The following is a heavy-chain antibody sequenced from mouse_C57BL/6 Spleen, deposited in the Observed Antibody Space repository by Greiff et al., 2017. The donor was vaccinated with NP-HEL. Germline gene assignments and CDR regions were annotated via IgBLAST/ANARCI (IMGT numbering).Heavy chain of an antibody. CDR2: INPSTGGT. D-gene: IGHD1-1*01. J-gene: IGHJ4*01. Sequence: EVQLQQSGPELVKPGASVKISCKASGYSFTGYYMHWVKQSPEKSLEWIGEINPSTGGTSYNQKFKGKATLTVDKSSSTAYMQLKSLTSEDSAVYYCARRYYGSPYAMDYWGQGTSVTVSS. V-gene: IGHV1-43*01. CDR3: ARRYYGSPYAMDY. CDR1: GYSFTGYY.